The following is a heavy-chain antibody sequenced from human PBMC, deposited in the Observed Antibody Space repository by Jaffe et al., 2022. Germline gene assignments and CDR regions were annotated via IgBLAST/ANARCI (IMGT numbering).Heavy chain of an antibody. J-gene: IGHJ6*03. V-gene: IGHV3-11*01. CDR2: ISSNSFTI. CDR1: GFSFSDFY. CDR3: ARVPRGHLGVDFYYMDV. Sequence: QVHLVESGGDLVKPGGSLRLSCAASGFSFSDFYMSWIRQAPGKGLEWISYISSNSFTIYYAKSVKGRFTISRDNAKNSLFLQMNSLRAEDTAVYYCARVPRGHLGVDFYYMDVWGKGTTVTVSS. D-gene: IGHD1-26*01.